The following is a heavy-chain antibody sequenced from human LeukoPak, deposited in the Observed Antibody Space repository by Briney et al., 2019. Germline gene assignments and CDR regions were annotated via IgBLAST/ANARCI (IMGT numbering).Heavy chain of an antibody. D-gene: IGHD3-16*02. CDR3: ARSLWNWFDP. CDR1: GGSISSGGYY. J-gene: IGHJ5*02. CDR2: INHSGST. V-gene: IGHV4-39*07. Sequence: SETLSLTCTVSGGSISSGGYYWSWIRQPPGKGLEWIGEINHSGSTNYNPSLKSRVTISVDTSKNQFSLKLSSVTAADTAVYYCARSLWNWFDPWGQGTLVTVSS.